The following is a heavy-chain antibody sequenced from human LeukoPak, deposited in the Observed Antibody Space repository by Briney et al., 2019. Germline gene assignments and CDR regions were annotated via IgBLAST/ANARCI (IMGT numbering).Heavy chain of an antibody. J-gene: IGHJ4*02. D-gene: IGHD4-17*01. V-gene: IGHV3-64*01. CDR2: ISSNGGST. CDR1: GFTFSNYA. Sequence: GGSLRLSCAASGFTFSNYAMHWVRQAPGKGLEYVSAISSNGGSTYYANSVKGRFTISRDNSKNTLYLQMGSLRAEDMAVYYCARDQSMTTVTTCDYWGQGTLVTVSS. CDR3: ARDQSMTTVTTCDY.